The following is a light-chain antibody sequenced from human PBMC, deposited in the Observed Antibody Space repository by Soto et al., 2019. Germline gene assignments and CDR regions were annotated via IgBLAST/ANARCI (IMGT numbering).Light chain of an antibody. V-gene: IGKV3-20*01. CDR3: QQYGSSPMYT. J-gene: IGKJ2*01. Sequence: EIVLTQSPATLSLSPGERATLSCRASQSVSSYLAWYQQKPGQAPRLLIYGASGRATGIPDRFSGSGSGTDFTLTISRLEPEDFAVYYCQQYGSSPMYTFGQGTKVDIK. CDR2: GAS. CDR1: QSVSSY.